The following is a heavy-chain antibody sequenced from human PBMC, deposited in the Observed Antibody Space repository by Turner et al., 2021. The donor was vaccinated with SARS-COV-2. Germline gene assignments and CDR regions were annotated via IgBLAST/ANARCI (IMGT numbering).Heavy chain of an antibody. CDR3: AKKTTDCSGVTCHEYFDY. CDR2: IIPIFGTP. J-gene: IGHJ4*02. Sequence: QVQLVQSGAEVKNPGSSVTVSCKASGGTFSSYAISWVRQAPGQGLEWMGGIIPIFGTPNYAQKFQGRVTITADESTSTAYMELSSLRSEDTAVYYCAKKTTDCSGVTCHEYFDYWGQGTLVTVSS. D-gene: IGHD2-15*01. V-gene: IGHV1-69*01. CDR1: GGTFSSYA.